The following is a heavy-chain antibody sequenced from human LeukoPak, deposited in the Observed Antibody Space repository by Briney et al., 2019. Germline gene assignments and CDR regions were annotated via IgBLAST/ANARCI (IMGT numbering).Heavy chain of an antibody. CDR1: GFTFSNYA. D-gene: IGHD1-26*01. CDR2: ISGSGGST. Sequence: GGSLRLSCAASGFTFSNYAMSWVRQAPGKGLEWVSGISGSGGSTYYADSVKGRFTISRDNSKNTLYLRMNSLRAEDTAVYYCAKREKERGGSYSYYFDYWGQGTLVTVSS. J-gene: IGHJ4*02. CDR3: AKREKERGGSYSYYFDY. V-gene: IGHV3-23*01.